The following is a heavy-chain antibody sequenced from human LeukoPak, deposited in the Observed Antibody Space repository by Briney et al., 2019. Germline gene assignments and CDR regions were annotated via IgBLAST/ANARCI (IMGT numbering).Heavy chain of an antibody. CDR1: GFTFSSYA. D-gene: IGHD2-2*01. Sequence: PGGSLRLSCAASGFTFSSYAMSWVRQAPGKGLEWVSAISGSGGSTYYADSVKGRFTISRDNSKNTLYLQMNSLRDEDTAVYYCARTCSSTSCYREIDYWGQGTLVTVSS. CDR2: ISGSGGST. J-gene: IGHJ4*02. CDR3: ARTCSSTSCYREIDY. V-gene: IGHV3-23*01.